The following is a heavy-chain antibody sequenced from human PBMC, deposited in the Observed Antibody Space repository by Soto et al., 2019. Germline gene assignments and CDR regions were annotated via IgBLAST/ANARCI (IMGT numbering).Heavy chain of an antibody. D-gene: IGHD3-16*02. Sequence: QVQLVESGGGVVQPGRSLRLSCAASGFTFSSYAMHWVRQAPGKGLEWVAVISYDGSNKYYADSVKGRFTISRDNSKNRLYLQMNSRRAEDTAVYYCARGLNYVWGSYRYNGGEFFDYWGQGALVTVSS. CDR1: GFTFSSYA. CDR3: ARGLNYVWGSYRYNGGEFFDY. V-gene: IGHV3-30-3*01. J-gene: IGHJ4*02. CDR2: ISYDGSNK.